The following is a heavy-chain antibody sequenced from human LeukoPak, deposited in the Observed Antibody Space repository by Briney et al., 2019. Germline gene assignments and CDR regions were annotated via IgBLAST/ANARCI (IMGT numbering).Heavy chain of an antibody. CDR3: ARGLRKLLRLFDY. V-gene: IGHV4-34*01. J-gene: IGHJ4*02. Sequence: SETLSLXCAVYGGSFSGYYWSWIRRPPGKGLEWIGEINHSGSTNYNPSLKSRVTISVDTSKNQFSLKLSSVTAADTAVYYCARGLRKLLRLFDYWGQGTLVTVSS. CDR2: INHSGST. CDR1: GGSFSGYY. D-gene: IGHD3-22*01.